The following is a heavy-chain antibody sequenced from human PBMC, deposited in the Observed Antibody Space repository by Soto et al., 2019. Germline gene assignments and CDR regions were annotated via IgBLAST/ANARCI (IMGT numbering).Heavy chain of an antibody. CDR2: IFPGDSDT. CDR1: GYSFTTYW. J-gene: IGHJ6*02. V-gene: IGHV5-51*01. Sequence: PGESLKISCKGSGYSFTTYWIGWVRQMPGKGLEWMGIIFPGDSDTRYSPSFQGQVTISADKSISTAYLQWSSLKASDTAMYYCARKEGGTKGGYYYYGMDVWGQGTTVTVSS. CDR3: ARKEGGTKGGYYYYGMDV. D-gene: IGHD1-26*01.